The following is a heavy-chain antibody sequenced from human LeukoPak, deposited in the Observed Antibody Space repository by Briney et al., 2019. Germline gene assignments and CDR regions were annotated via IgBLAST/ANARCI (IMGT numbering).Heavy chain of an antibody. D-gene: IGHD6-19*01. J-gene: IGHJ5*02. V-gene: IGHV1-69*04. CDR3: ATIAVASRHRNWFDP. CDR2: IIPILGIA. Sequence: GASVKVSCKASGGTFSSYAISWVRQAPGQGLEWMGRIIPILGIANYAQKFQGRVTITADKSTSTAYMELSSLRSEGTAVYYCATIAVASRHRNWFDPWGQGTLVTVSS. CDR1: GGTFSSYA.